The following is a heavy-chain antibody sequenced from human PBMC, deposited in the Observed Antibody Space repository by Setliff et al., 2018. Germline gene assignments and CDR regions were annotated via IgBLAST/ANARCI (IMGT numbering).Heavy chain of an antibody. D-gene: IGHD3-10*02. CDR1: GFSFRNCW. Sequence: PGGSLRLSCVGTGFSFRNCWASWVRQAPGKGPEWVASINPGGSEKHYVDSVRGRFTISRDNARNSLSLQMNSLRSDDTAVYYCLGAGTCSYWGQGTRVTVSS. J-gene: IGHJ4*02. CDR2: INPGGSEK. V-gene: IGHV3-7*01. CDR3: LGAGTCSY.